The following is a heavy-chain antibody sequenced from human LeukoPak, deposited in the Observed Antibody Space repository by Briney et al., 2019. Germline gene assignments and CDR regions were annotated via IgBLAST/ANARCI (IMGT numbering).Heavy chain of an antibody. J-gene: IGHJ4*02. D-gene: IGHD3-22*01. V-gene: IGHV3-30*02. CDR3: AKEDYDSSGPGPFDY. Sequence: GGSLRLSCAAAGFTFSSYGMHWVRQAPGKGLEWVAVIRYDGSNKYYADSVKGRFTISRDNSKNTLYLQMNSLRAEDTAVYYCAKEDYDSSGPGPFDYWGQGTLVTVSS. CDR2: IRYDGSNK. CDR1: GFTFSSYG.